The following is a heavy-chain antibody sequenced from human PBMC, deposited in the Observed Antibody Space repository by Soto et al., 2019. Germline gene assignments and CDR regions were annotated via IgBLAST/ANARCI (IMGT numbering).Heavy chain of an antibody. D-gene: IGHD6-19*01. J-gene: IGHJ6*02. V-gene: IGHV3-23*01. CDR3: AKDRQWLAKGYYYGMDV. Sequence: VQLLESGGGLVQAGGSLRLSCAASGFIFSSYAMSWVRQAPGKGLEWVSAISGSDGSTYYADSVKGRFTISRDNSKNTLYLQMNSLRVEDTAVYYCAKDRQWLAKGYYYGMDVWGQGTTVTVSS. CDR1: GFIFSSYA. CDR2: ISGSDGST.